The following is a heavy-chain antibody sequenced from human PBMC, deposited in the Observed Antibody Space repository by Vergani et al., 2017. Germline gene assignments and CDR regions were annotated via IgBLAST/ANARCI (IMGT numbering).Heavy chain of an antibody. CDR1: GFTLSSYA. J-gene: IGHJ5*02. V-gene: IGHV3-30-3*01. CDR3: ARGWFDP. Sequence: QVQLVESGGGVVQPGRSLRLSCAASGFTLSSYAMHWVRPAPGKGLEWVAVISYDGSNKYYADSVKGRFTISRDNSKNTLYLQMNSLRAEDTAVYYCARGWFDPGGQGTLVTVSS. CDR2: ISYDGSNK.